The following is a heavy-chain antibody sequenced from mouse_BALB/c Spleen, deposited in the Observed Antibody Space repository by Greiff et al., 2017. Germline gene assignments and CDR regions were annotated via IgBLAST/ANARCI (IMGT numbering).Heavy chain of an antibody. CDR3: ARGPSTVVAWYFDV. CDR2: ISDGGSYT. V-gene: IGHV5-4*02. D-gene: IGHD1-1*01. CDR1: GFTFSDYY. J-gene: IGHJ1*01. Sequence: EVKLVESGGGLVKPGGSLKLSCAASGFTFSDYYMYWVRQTPEKRLEWVATISDGGSYTYYPDSVKGRFTISRDNAKNNLYLQMSSLKSEDTAMYYCARGPSTVVAWYFDVWGAGTTVTVSS.